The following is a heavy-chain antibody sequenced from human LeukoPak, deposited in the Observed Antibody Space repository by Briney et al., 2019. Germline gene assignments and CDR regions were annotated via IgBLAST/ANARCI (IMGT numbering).Heavy chain of an antibody. Sequence: GGSLRLSCAASGFTFSSYEMNWVRQAPGKGLEWVSYISSSGSTIYYADSVKGRFTISRDNAKNSLYLQMNSLRAEDTAVYYCARVGLYDSSGYSPAWGYWGQGTLVTVSS. CDR2: ISSSGSTI. D-gene: IGHD3-22*01. CDR1: GFTFSSYE. CDR3: ARVGLYDSSGYSPAWGY. J-gene: IGHJ4*02. V-gene: IGHV3-48*03.